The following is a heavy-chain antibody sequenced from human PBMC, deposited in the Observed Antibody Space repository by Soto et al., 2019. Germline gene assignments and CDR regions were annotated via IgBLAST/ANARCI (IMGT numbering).Heavy chain of an antibody. J-gene: IGHJ6*03. V-gene: IGHV1-69*13. CDR2: IIPIFGTA. CDR1: GGTFSSYA. Sequence: SVKVSCKASGGTFSSYAISWVRQAPGQGLEWMGGIIPIFGTANYAQKFQGRVTITADESTSTAYMELSSLRSEDTAVYYCARGLDIVVVPAAINYYYYMDVWGKGTTVTVSS. D-gene: IGHD2-2*03. CDR3: ARGLDIVVVPAAINYYYYMDV.